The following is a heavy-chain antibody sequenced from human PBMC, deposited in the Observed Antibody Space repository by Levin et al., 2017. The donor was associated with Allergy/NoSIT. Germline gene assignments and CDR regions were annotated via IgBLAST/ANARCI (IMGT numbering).Heavy chain of an antibody. J-gene: IGHJ3*02. CDR2: IRSKAYGGTT. CDR3: TRDLVIVVVPAATPDDAFDI. CDR1: GFTFGDYA. Sequence: GGSLRLSCTASGFTFGDYAMSWFRQAPGKGLEWVGFIRSKAYGGTTEYAASVKGRFTISRDDSKSIAYLQMNSLKTEDTAVYYCTRDLVIVVVPAATPDDAFDIWGQGTMVTVSS. V-gene: IGHV3-49*03. D-gene: IGHD2-2*01.